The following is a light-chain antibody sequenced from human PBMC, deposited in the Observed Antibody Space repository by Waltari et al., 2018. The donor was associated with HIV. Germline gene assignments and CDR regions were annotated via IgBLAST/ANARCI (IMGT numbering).Light chain of an antibody. CDR3: YSGDSSRFPV. V-gene: IGLV3-10*01. CDR2: EDN. Sequence: SYELTQPPSVSLSPGQTATITCPGNALPKKDASWYQQKSGQAPLLVMYEDNKLPSGIPDRFSGSSSGTVATLTISGAQVDDEAVYYCYSGDSSRFPVFVGGTYLTVL. J-gene: IGLJ3*02. CDR1: ALPKKD.